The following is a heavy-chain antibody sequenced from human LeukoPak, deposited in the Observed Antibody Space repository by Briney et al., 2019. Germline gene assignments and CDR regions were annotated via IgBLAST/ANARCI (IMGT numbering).Heavy chain of an antibody. CDR2: INWSSDTI. V-gene: IGHV3-9*01. J-gene: IGHJ6*02. Sequence: GRSLRLSCVGSGFAFHNYAMHCVRRPPGKGLAGVSAINWSSDTIAYADSVKGRFTISRDRARNSLYLQMDSLRPEDTALYYCAKDTGGNGAYFYAMDVWGQGTSVTVSS. D-gene: IGHD4-23*01. CDR3: AKDTGGNGAYFYAMDV. CDR1: GFAFHNYA.